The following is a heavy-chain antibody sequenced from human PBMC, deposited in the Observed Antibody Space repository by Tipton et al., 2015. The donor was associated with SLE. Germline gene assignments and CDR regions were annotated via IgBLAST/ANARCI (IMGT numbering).Heavy chain of an antibody. J-gene: IGHJ1*01. V-gene: IGHV4-39*07. D-gene: IGHD4-11*01. CDR1: GGSISSSSYY. Sequence: TLSLTCTVSGGSISSSSYYWGWIRQPPGKGLEWIGSIYYSGSTYYNPSLKSRLTISGDMSKNQFSLKLSSVTAADTAVYYCARCYSNYEYFQHWGQGTLVTVSS. CDR2: IYYSGST. CDR3: ARCYSNYEYFQH.